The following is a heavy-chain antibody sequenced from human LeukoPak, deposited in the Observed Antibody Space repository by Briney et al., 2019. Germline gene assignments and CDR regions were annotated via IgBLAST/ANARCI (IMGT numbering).Heavy chain of an antibody. CDR1: GLRFSDYY. V-gene: IGHV3-11*01. J-gene: IGHJ1*01. CDR3: ATNLIGAGEYFHQ. Sequence: GGSLRLSCAASGLRFSDYYVSWIRQAPGKGLQWVSYISSGGDIIHYADSVKGRFTSSRDNAKNSGYLEMNSLGAEDTAVYYCATNLIGAGEYFHQWGQGTLVTVSS. D-gene: IGHD2/OR15-2a*01. CDR2: ISSGGDII.